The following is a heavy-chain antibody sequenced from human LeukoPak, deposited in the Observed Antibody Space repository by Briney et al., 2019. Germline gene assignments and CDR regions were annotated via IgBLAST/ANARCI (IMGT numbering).Heavy chain of an antibody. J-gene: IGHJ6*02. CDR2: ISSSSSYI. CDR3: ARAYCGGDCYSWPRYYYYGMDV. D-gene: IGHD2-21*02. CDR1: GFTFSSSS. Sequence: PGGSLRLSCAASGFTFSSSSMNWVRQAPGKGLEWVSSISSSSSYIYYADSVKGRFTISRDNARNSLYLQMNSLRAEDTAVYYCARAYCGGDCYSWPRYYYYGMDVWGQGTTVTVSS. V-gene: IGHV3-21*01.